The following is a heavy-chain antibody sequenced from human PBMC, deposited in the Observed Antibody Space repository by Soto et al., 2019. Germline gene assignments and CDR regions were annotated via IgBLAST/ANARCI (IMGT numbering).Heavy chain of an antibody. V-gene: IGHV3-48*03. J-gene: IGHJ6*02. CDR2: ISSSGSTI. CDR3: ARVGNGPMDV. D-gene: IGHD2-8*01. Sequence: PGGSLRLSCAASGFTFNSYVMTWVRQAPGKGLEWVSYISSSGSTIYYADSVKGRFTISRDNAKNSLYLQMNSLRAEDTAVYYCARVGNGPMDVWGQGTTVTVSS. CDR1: GFTFNSYV.